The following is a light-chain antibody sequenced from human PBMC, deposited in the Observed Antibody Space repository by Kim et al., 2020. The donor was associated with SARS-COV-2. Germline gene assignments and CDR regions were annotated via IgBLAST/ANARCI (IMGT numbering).Light chain of an antibody. CDR3: YSRDSSGNHLV. V-gene: IGLV3-19*01. CDR1: SLRSYY. Sequence: ALGHTVRITCQGDSLRSYYASWYQQKSGQAPILVIYAKNNRPSGIPDRFSGSSSGNTASLTITVAQAEDEADYYCYSRDSSGNHLVFGGGTKVTVL. J-gene: IGLJ2*01. CDR2: AKN.